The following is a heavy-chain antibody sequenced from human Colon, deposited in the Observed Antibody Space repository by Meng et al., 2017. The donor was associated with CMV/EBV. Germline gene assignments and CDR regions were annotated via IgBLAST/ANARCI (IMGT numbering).Heavy chain of an antibody. D-gene: IGHD6-19*01. CDR2: ISSSDGRT. CDR1: GFTFSDYY. J-gene: IGHJ4*02. Sequence: GGSLRLSCAASGFTFSDYYITWIRQAPGKGPEWVSAISSSDGRTSYADSVRGRFTISRDNSKNTLYLQMNSLRAEDTAVYYCAKSPIWVAVAGVLHYWGQGTQVTVSS. CDR3: AKSPIWVAVAGVLHY. V-gene: IGHV3-23*01.